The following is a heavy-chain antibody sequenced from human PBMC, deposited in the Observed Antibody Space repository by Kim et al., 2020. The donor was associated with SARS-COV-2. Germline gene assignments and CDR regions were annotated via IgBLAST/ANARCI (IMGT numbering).Heavy chain of an antibody. Sequence: SETLSLTCLVSGGSLSDYYWNWVRQAPGKGLEWIGEIDQSGFTNYNASLKSRVTISVDRSTNHFSLNLTSATAADTAVYYCARVRDWFDPWGPGILVTVS. CDR1: GGSLSDYY. V-gene: IGHV4-34*01. CDR3: ARVRDWFDP. J-gene: IGHJ5*02. CDR2: IDQSGFT.